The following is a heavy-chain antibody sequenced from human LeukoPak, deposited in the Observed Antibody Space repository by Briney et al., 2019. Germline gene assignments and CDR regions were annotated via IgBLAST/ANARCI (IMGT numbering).Heavy chain of an antibody. CDR3: ARGEDIVVVPAAPEGGWFDP. CDR1: GVSFSGYY. Sequence: PSETLSLTCAVYGVSFSGYYWSWIRQPPGKGLEWIGEINHSGSTNYNPSLKSRVTISVDTSKNQFSLKLSSVTAADTAVYYCARGEDIVVVPAAPEGGWFDPWGQGTLVTVSS. D-gene: IGHD2-2*01. CDR2: INHSGST. J-gene: IGHJ5*02. V-gene: IGHV4-34*01.